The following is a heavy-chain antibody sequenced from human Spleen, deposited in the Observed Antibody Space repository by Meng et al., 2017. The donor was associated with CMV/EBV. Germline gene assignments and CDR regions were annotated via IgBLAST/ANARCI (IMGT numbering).Heavy chain of an antibody. CDR1: GYTFNIFY. CDR2: INPSTGGT. Sequence: GGSLRLSCKASGYTFNIFYMHWVRQAPGQGLEWMGWINPSTGGTHYAQKFQGRVTITRDTSISTVYMELSRLASDDTAIYYCVRDVTRVSNYFDNWGQGTLVTVSS. J-gene: IGHJ4*02. D-gene: IGHD4-11*01. V-gene: IGHV1-2*02. CDR3: VRDVTRVSNYFDN.